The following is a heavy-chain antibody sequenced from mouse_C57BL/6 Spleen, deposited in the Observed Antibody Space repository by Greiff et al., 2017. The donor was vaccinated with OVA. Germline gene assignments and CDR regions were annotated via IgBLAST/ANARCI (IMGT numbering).Heavy chain of an antibody. CDR3: ARSLYRGYAMYY. CDR1: GYTFTSYW. CDR2: IYPSDSET. V-gene: IGHV1-61*01. D-gene: IGHD2-12*01. Sequence: VQLQQPGAELVRPGSSVKLSCKASGYTFTSYWMDWVKQRPGQGLEWIGNIYPSDSETHYNQKFKDKATLTVDKSSSTAYMQLSSLTSDDSAVYYCARSLYRGYAMYYWGQGTSVTVSS. J-gene: IGHJ4*01.